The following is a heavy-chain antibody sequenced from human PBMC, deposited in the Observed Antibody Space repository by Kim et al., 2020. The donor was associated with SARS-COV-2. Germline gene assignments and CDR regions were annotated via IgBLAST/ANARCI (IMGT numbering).Heavy chain of an antibody. J-gene: IGHJ6*02. CDR1: GFSFSNYA. CDR3: AKRTSTRGLYGMDV. D-gene: IGHD3-10*01. V-gene: IGHV3-23*01. Sequence: GGSLRLSCAASGFSFSNYAMNWVRQAPGKGLEWVSTISDSGGSTNYADSVKGRFTISRDNSKNTLYLQMNSLRVEDTAVYHCAKRTSTRGLYGMDVWGQGTTVTL. CDR2: ISDSGGST.